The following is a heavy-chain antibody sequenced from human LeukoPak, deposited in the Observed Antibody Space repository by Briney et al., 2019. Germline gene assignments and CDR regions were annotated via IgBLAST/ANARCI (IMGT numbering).Heavy chain of an antibody. CDR2: INWNGGGT. V-gene: IGHV3-20*04. CDR1: GFTFDDYG. Sequence: GGSLRLSCAASGFTFDDYGMSWVRQAPGKGLEWVSGINWNGGGTGYADSVTGRFTISRDNAKNSLYLQVNSLRAEDTAVYYCAREGGYFDMYYYMDVWGKGTTVTISS. CDR3: AREGGYFDMYYYMDV. J-gene: IGHJ6*03. D-gene: IGHD3-9*01.